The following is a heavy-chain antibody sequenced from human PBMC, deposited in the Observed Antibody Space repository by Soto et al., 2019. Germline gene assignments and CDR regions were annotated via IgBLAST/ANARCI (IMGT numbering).Heavy chain of an antibody. CDR1: GGSITSSY. J-gene: IGHJ6*02. V-gene: IGHV4-59*01. CDR3: ARGEDAFFYYGLDV. Sequence: SSETLSLTCTVSGGSITSSYWSWIRRPPGKGLEWIAYIYDTGISGYAPSTSYNPSLKSRVTMSVDTSKSQFSLKLTSVTAADTAVYYCARGEDAFFYYGLDVWGQGITVTVSS. CDR2: IYDTGISGYAPST.